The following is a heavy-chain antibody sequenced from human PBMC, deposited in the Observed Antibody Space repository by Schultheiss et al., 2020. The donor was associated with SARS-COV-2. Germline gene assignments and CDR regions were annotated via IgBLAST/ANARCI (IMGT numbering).Heavy chain of an antibody. J-gene: IGHJ6*03. CDR1: GGSFSGYY. V-gene: IGHV4-34*01. CDR3: ARGRYYGSGSYYKALYYYMDV. D-gene: IGHD3-10*01. Sequence: SETLSLTCAVYGGSFSGYYWNWIRQPPGKGPEWIGEINHSGSTNYNPSLKSRVTISVDTSKNQFSLKLSSVTAADTAVYYCARGRYYGSGSYYKALYYYMDVWGKGTTVTVSS. CDR2: INHSGST.